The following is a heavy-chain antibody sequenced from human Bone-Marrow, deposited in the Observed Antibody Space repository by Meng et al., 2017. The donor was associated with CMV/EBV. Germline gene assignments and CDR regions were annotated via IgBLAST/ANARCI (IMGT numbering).Heavy chain of an antibody. CDR1: GFTFSSYW. CDR2: INSDGSST. CDR3: ARDQDYDILTGYSTFYYYYGMDV. J-gene: IGHJ6*02. D-gene: IGHD3-9*01. V-gene: IGHV3-74*01. Sequence: SCAASGFTFSSYWMHWVRQAPGKGLVWVSRINSDGSSTSYADSVKGRFTISRDNAKNTLYLQMNSLRAEDTAVYYCARDQDYDILTGYSTFYYYYGMDVWVQGTTVTVSS.